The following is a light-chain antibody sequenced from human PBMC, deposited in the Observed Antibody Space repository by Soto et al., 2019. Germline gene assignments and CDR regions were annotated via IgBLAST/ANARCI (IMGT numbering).Light chain of an antibody. CDR2: QDT. CDR1: KLGDKY. J-gene: IGLJ1*01. CDR3: QAWDSSTAWV. Sequence: SYELTQPPSVSVSPGQTASITCSGAKLGDKYACWYQQKPGQSPVLVIYQDTQRPSGIPERFSGSNSGNTATLTISGTQAMEEADYYCQAWDSSTAWVFGTGTKLTVL. V-gene: IGLV3-1*01.